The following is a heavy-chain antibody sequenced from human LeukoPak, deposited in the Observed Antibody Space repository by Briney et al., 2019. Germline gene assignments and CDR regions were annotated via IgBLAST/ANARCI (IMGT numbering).Heavy chain of an antibody. CDR3: AKSRGSTLFDS. J-gene: IGHJ4*02. CDR2: INGGGDKT. D-gene: IGHD1-26*01. V-gene: IGHV3-23*01. CDR1: GFSFTSYA. Sequence: GGSLRPSCAASGFSFTSYAMSWVRQAPGKGLEWVSGINGGGDKTYYRDSVKGRITISRDNSKNTLYLQMNSLRAEDTAIYYCAKSRGSTLFDSWGQGTLVTVSS.